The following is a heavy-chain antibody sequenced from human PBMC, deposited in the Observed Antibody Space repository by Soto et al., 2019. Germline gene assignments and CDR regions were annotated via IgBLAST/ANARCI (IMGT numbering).Heavy chain of an antibody. V-gene: IGHV4-59*08. Sequence: ETLSLTCTVSGGSISSYYWSWIRQPPGKGLEWIGYIYYSGSTNYNPSLKSRVTISVDTSKNQFSLKLSSVTAADTAVYYCARSDYGDYALFEYWGQGTLVTVSS. J-gene: IGHJ4*02. CDR2: IYYSGST. CDR1: GGSISSYY. D-gene: IGHD4-17*01. CDR3: ARSDYGDYALFEY.